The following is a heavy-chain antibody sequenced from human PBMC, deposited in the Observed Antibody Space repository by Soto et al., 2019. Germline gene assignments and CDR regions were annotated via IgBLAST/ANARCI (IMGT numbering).Heavy chain of an antibody. CDR2: INAGNGNT. CDR3: ARESTIFGPDYYYYYMDV. Sequence: ASVKVSCKASGYTFTSYAMHWVRQAPGQRLEWMGWINAGNGNTKYSQKFQGRVTITRDTSASTAYMELSSLRSEDTAVYYCARESTIFGPDYYYYYMDVWGKGTTVTVSS. J-gene: IGHJ6*03. CDR1: GYTFTSYA. D-gene: IGHD3-3*01. V-gene: IGHV1-3*01.